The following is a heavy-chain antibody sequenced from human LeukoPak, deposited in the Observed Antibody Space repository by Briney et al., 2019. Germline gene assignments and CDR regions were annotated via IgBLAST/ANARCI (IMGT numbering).Heavy chain of an antibody. CDR2: IYYSGST. CDR3: ARHEGGISATGTRPFDY. CDR1: GASFSSSTYY. J-gene: IGHJ4*02. Sequence: SETLSLTCTVSGASFSSSTYYWGWIRQPPGKGLEWIGSIYYSGSTYYNPSLKSRVTMSVDTSKNQFSLKLSSVTAADTAVHYCARHEGGISATGTRPFDYWGQGTRLPSPQ. D-gene: IGHD6-13*01. V-gene: IGHV4-39*01.